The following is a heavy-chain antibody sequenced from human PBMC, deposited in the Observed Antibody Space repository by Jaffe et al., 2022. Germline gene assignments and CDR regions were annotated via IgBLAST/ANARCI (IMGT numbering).Heavy chain of an antibody. J-gene: IGHJ6*03. Sequence: QVQLQESGPGLVKPSETLSLTCTVSGGSISSYYWSWIRQPPGKGLEWIGYIYYSGSTNYNPSLKSRVTISVDTSKNQFSLKLSSVTAADTAVYYCARTGPDYGDLPSGGYYYYMDVWGKGTTVTVSS. CDR1: GGSISSYY. CDR2: IYYSGST. D-gene: IGHD4-17*01. V-gene: IGHV4-59*01. CDR3: ARTGPDYGDLPSGGYYYYMDV.